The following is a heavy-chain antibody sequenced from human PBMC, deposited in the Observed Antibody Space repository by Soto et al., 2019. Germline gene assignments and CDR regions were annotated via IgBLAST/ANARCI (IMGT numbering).Heavy chain of an antibody. CDR1: GGSFSGYY. CDR3: ARGWGRIFDY. Sequence: QMQRQQWGAGLLKPSENLSLTCAVYGGSFSGYYWNWIRQPPGKGLEWIGEINHSGSTNYNPSLKSRVTLSVDTSKNQFSLKLSSVTAADTAVYYCARGWGRIFDYWGQGTLVTVSS. D-gene: IGHD7-27*01. CDR2: INHSGST. V-gene: IGHV4-34*01. J-gene: IGHJ4*02.